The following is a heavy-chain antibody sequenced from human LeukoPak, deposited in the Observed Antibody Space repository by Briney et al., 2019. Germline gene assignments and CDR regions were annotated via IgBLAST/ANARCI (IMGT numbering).Heavy chain of an antibody. Sequence: KIGESLKTSCEGSGYSFTNYWIGWVRQLPGKGLEWMGIIYAGDSDTRYSPSFQGQVTISADKPISTAYLQWSSLKASDTAMYYCARGGPSYALDYWGQGTLVTVSS. V-gene: IGHV5-51*01. J-gene: IGHJ4*02. CDR1: GYSFTNYW. D-gene: IGHD2-2*01. CDR2: IYAGDSDT. CDR3: ARGGPSYALDY.